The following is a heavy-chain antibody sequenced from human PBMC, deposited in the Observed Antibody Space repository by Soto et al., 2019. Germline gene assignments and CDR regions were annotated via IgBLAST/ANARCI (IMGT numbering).Heavy chain of an antibody. J-gene: IGHJ4*02. D-gene: IGHD2-15*01. CDR2: ISYSGNT. CDR3: ACLRGKRGSPIDY. CDR1: GDSTSNYY. V-gene: IGHV4-59*01. Sequence: PSETLSLTCIISGDSTSNYYWSWIRQSPGKGLECIGYISYSGNTTYNPSLKSRVTISVDTSKDQLSLKVTSVTAADTAMYYCACLRGKRGSPIDYWGQGTQVTVSS.